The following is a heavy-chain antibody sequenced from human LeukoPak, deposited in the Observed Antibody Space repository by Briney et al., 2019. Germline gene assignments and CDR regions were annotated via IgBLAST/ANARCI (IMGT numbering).Heavy chain of an antibody. CDR1: GDRVSSTEAA. Sequence: SQTLSLTCVVSGDRVSSTEAAWNWIRQSPSRGLEWLGRTYYRSEWYTDYAPSVKGRIIISPDTSRNQISLQLSSVTPEDTAVYYCAKEDSFDYWGQGTLVTVSS. CDR3: AKEDSFDY. J-gene: IGHJ4*02. V-gene: IGHV6-1*01. CDR2: TYYRSEWYT.